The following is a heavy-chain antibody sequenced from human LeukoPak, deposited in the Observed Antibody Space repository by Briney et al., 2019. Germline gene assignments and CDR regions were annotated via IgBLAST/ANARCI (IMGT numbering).Heavy chain of an antibody. CDR2: ISGSGSST. D-gene: IGHD2-15*01. V-gene: IGHV3-23*01. J-gene: IGHJ4*02. CDR3: ARQYCSGGDCYFFD. CDR1: GFTFSNYA. Sequence: PGGSLRLSCAASGFTFSNYAMTWVRQAPGKGLEWVSGISGSGSSTYYADSVKGRFTLSRDYPKNTLYLQMNSLRAEDTALYYCARQYCSGGDCYFFDWGQGTLVTVSS.